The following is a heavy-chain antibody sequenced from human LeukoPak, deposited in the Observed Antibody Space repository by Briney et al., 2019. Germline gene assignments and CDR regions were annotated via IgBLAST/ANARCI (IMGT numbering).Heavy chain of an antibody. V-gene: IGHV3-33*01. CDR3: ARRMAAAGVIDY. CDR2: IWYDGSNK. Sequence: PGRSLRLSCAASGFTFSSYGMHWVRQAPGKGLEWVAVIWYDGSNKYYADSVKGRFTISRDNSKNTLYLQMNSLRAEDTAVYYCARRMAAAGVIDYWGQGTLVTVSS. CDR1: GFTFSSYG. D-gene: IGHD6-13*01. J-gene: IGHJ4*02.